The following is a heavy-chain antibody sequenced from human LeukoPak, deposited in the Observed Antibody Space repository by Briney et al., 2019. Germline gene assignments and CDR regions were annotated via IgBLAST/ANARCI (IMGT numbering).Heavy chain of an antibody. CDR1: GFTFSSHG. CDR3: AKRGEAAAARYFDY. Sequence: QTGGSLRLSCAASGFTFSSHGMHWVRQAPGKGLEWVALIRFDGSNEYYADSVKGRFTISRDNSRNTLYLQMNSLRGEDTAVYYCAKRGEAAAARYFDYWGQGTLVTVSS. J-gene: IGHJ4*02. D-gene: IGHD2-2*01. CDR2: IRFDGSNE. V-gene: IGHV3-30*02.